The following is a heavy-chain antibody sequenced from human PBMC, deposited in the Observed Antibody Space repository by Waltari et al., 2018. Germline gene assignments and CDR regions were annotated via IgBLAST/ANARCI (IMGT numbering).Heavy chain of an antibody. CDR1: GGSISSGSYY. J-gene: IGHJ6*02. CDR2: IYTSGST. D-gene: IGHD5-12*01. V-gene: IGHV4-61*02. Sequence: QVQLQESGPGLVKPSQTLSLTCTVSGGSISSGSYYWSWIRQPAGKGLEWIGRIYTSGSTNYNRSLKSRVTISVDTSKNQFSLKLSSVTAADTAVYYCAREGDGYSGYDLYYYYGMDVWGQGTTVTVSS. CDR3: AREGDGYSGYDLYYYYGMDV.